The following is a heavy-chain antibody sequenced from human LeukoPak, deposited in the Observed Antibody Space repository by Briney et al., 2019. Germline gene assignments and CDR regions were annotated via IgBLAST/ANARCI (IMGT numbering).Heavy chain of an antibody. CDR1: GYTFTSYD. D-gene: IGHD5-12*01. CDR3: VTGGGYNGLDY. CDR2: MNPNSGAT. J-gene: IGHJ4*02. Sequence: GASVKVSCKASGYTFTSYDINWLRQATGQGPEWMGWMNPNSGATGYAQKFQGRVTMTRSTSINTAYMELSSLRSEDTAVYYCVTGGGYNGLDYWGQGALVTVSS. V-gene: IGHV1-8*01.